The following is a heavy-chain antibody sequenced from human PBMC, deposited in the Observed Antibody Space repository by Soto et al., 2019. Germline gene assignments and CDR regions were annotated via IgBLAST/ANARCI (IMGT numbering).Heavy chain of an antibody. CDR2: IIPIFGTA. V-gene: IGHV1-69*01. CDR3: ARGQPTGYCTNGVCSIQAFDY. CDR1: RGTFSHYA. D-gene: IGHD2-8*01. Sequence: SVTFSCKSSRGTFSHYAISWVRQAPGQGLDWMGGIIPIFGTANYAQKFQGRVTITADESTSTAYMELSSLRSEDTAVYYCARGQPTGYCTNGVCSIQAFDYWGQGTLVTVSS. J-gene: IGHJ4*02.